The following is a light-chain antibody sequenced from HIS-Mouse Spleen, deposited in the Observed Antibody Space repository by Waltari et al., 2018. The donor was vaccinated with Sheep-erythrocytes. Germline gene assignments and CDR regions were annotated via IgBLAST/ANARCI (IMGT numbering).Light chain of an antibody. CDR3: QQYYSTLT. CDR1: QSVLYSSNNKNY. V-gene: IGKV4-1*01. CDR2: WAS. J-gene: IGKJ4*01. Sequence: DIVMTQSPYSLAVSLDERATINCKSSQSVLYSSNNKNYLAWYQQKPGQPPKLLIYWASTRESGVPDRFSGSGSGTDFTLTISSLQAEDVAVYYCQQYYSTLTFGGGTKVEIK.